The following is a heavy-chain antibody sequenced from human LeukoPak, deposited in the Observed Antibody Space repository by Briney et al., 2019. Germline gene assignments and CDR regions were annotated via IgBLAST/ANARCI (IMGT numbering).Heavy chain of an antibody. V-gene: IGHV3-23*01. J-gene: IGHJ4*02. CDR3: ARSGSSWYKVHFDY. CDR1: GFTFSSYA. Sequence: GGSLRLSCAASGFTFSSYAMSWVRQAPGKGLEWVSAISGSGGSTYYADSVKGRFTISRDNSKNTLYLQMNSLRAEDTAVYCCARSGSSWYKVHFDYWGQGTLVTVSS. CDR2: ISGSGGST. D-gene: IGHD6-13*01.